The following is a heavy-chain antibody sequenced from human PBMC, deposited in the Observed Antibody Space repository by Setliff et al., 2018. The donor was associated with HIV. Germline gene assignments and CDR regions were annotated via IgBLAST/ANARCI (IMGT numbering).Heavy chain of an antibody. CDR3: ARAFGYYDFWSGYSGDEFDI. D-gene: IGHD3-3*01. Sequence: AASGFSFNNYVTHWVRHAPGKGLEWVAVISYDGSDIYYADSVKGRFTISREDSKNTLYLQMNSLRPEDTAVYYCARAFGYYDFWSGYSGDEFDIWGQGTTVTVSS. CDR1: GFSFNNYV. J-gene: IGHJ3*02. CDR2: ISYDGSDI. V-gene: IGHV3-30*04.